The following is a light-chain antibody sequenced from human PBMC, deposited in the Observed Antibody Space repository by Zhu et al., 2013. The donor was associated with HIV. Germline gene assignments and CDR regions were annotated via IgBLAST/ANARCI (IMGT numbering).Light chain of an antibody. CDR3: QQRANWPPLT. Sequence: DIVLTQSPGTLSLSPGDTATLSCRASQSVSSSFLAWYQQKPGQPPRLLIYDASIRATGVPARFSGSGSGTDFTLTIISLEPEDSAVYYCQQRANWPPLTFGGGTKVEIK. CDR2: DAS. CDR1: QSVSSSF. J-gene: IGKJ4*01. V-gene: IGKV3-11*01.